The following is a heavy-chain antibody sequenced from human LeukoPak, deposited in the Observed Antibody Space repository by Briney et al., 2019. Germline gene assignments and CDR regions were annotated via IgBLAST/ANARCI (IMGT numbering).Heavy chain of an antibody. CDR2: INTNGGST. CDR1: GYTFTSYY. Sequence: ASVKVSCKASGYTFTSYYMHWVRQAPGQGLEWMGIINTNGGSTGYAQKFQDRVTMTRDTSTSTVYMELSSLRSEDTAVYYCARDPVATFTHFDSWGQGTLVTVSS. D-gene: IGHD3-3*02. J-gene: IGHJ4*02. V-gene: IGHV1-46*01. CDR3: ARDPVATFTHFDS.